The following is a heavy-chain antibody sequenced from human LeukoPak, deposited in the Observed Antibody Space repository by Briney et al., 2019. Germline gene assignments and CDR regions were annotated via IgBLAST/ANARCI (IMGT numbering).Heavy chain of an antibody. J-gene: IGHJ4*02. V-gene: IGHV3-33*01. D-gene: IGHD2/OR15-2a*01. CDR3: ARDIPFSRLDY. CDR1: GITFSTYG. CDR2: IWYDGTNR. Sequence: GRSLRLSCAASGITFSTYGMHWVRQTPGKRLEWVAFIWYDGTNRKYSDAVKGRFTISRDNSRNTLYLEMTSLRAEDSAVYYCARDIPFSRLDYWGQGTQVTVSS.